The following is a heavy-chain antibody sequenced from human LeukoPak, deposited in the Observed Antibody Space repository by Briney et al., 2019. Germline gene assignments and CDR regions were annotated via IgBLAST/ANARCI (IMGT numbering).Heavy chain of an antibody. CDR1: GFTFSTYA. Sequence: ERSLRLSCAASGFTFSTYAMYWVRQAPGKGLEWVSLIWSDGSNKYYADSVKGRFTISRDNSKNTLYLQMNSLGAEDTAVYYCAKDVTTGTLALDYWGQGTLVTVSS. J-gene: IGHJ4*02. V-gene: IGHV3-33*06. CDR2: IWSDGSNK. CDR3: AKDVTTGTLALDY. D-gene: IGHD1-1*01.